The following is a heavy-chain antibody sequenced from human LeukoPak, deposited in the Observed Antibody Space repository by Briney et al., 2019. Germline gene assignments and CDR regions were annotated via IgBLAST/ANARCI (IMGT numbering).Heavy chain of an antibody. J-gene: IGHJ4*02. Sequence: GGSLRLSCAASGFTFSSYSMNWVRQAPGKGLEWVSSISSSSSYIYYADSVKGRFTISRDNAKNSLYLQMNSLRPEDTAVYHCTTDSSSWYYFDYWGQGTLVTVSS. CDR1: GFTFSSYS. V-gene: IGHV3-21*03. CDR3: TTDSSSWYYFDY. CDR2: ISSSSSYI. D-gene: IGHD6-13*01.